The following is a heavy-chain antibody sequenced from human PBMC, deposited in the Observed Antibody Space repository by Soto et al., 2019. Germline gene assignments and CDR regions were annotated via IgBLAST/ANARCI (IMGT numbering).Heavy chain of an antibody. V-gene: IGHV4-59*01. D-gene: IGHD5-12*01. CDR1: GGSLSSGF. J-gene: IGHJ4*02. CDR3: TVGGGWLTDY. CDR2: IHYSGST. Sequence: QVQLQESGPGLVKPSETLSLTCSVSGGSLSSGFWGWFRQPPGKGLEWIGFIHYSGSTTYNPSLTSRLTISLDTSKNRFSLRRSSVTAADTALYYCTVGGGWLTDYWGQGTLVTVSS.